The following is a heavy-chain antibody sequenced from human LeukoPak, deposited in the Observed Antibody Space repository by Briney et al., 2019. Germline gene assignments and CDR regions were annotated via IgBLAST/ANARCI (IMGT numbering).Heavy chain of an antibody. Sequence: VKPSQTLSLTCTVSGGSISSGGYYWSWIRQPPGKGLEWIGYIYHSGSTYCNPSLKSRVTISVDRSKNQFSLKLSSVTAADTAVYYCARRTPVGHYDYWGQGTLVTVSS. V-gene: IGHV4-30-2*01. J-gene: IGHJ4*02. CDR2: IYHSGST. D-gene: IGHD2-2*01. CDR1: GGSISSGGYY. CDR3: ARRTPVGHYDY.